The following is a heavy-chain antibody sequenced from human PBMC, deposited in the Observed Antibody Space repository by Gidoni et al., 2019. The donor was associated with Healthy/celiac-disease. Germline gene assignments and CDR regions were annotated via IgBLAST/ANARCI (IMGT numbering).Heavy chain of an antibody. J-gene: IGHJ6*03. D-gene: IGHD3-22*01. CDR3: AKDPGYYDNSGYYSHYQYYMDV. Sequence: QVQLVESGGGVIQPGRSLRLSCAASGFTFSSYGMHWVRQAPGKGLEWVAVISYDGSNKYYADSVKGRFTISRDNSKNTLYLQMNSLRAEDTAVYYCAKDPGYYDNSGYYSHYQYYMDVWGKGTTVTVSS. V-gene: IGHV3-30*18. CDR2: ISYDGSNK. CDR1: GFTFSSYG.